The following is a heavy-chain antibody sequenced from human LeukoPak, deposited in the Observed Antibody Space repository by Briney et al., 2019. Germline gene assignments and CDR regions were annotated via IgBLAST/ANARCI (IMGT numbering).Heavy chain of an antibody. D-gene: IGHD3-10*01. CDR2: ISSDNGYT. CDR1: GYTFAIYG. V-gene: IGHV1-18*04. CDR3: ARAGSGRYYYYMDV. Sequence: ASVRLSCKASGYTFAIYGISWVRQAPGQGLEWMGWISSDNGYTNYAQKFQGRVTMTTDTSTHTAYMELRSLRSDDTTVYYCARAGSGRYYYYMDVWGEGTMVPVSS. J-gene: IGHJ6*03.